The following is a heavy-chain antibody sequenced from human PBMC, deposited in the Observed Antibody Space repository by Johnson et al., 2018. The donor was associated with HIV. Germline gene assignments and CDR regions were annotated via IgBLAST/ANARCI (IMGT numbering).Heavy chain of an antibody. CDR1: GFIFSIYG. J-gene: IGHJ3*02. Sequence: QVQLVESGGGVVQPGRSLRLSCGASGFIFSIYGMHWVRQAPGKGLEWVAFIRYDGSNKDYVDSVKGRFTISRDNSKNTLYLQMNSLRAEDTAVYYCAKDKEYSSSPGAYDIWGQGTMVTVSS. CDR2: IRYDGSNK. V-gene: IGHV3-30*02. D-gene: IGHD6-6*01. CDR3: AKDKEYSSSPGAYDI.